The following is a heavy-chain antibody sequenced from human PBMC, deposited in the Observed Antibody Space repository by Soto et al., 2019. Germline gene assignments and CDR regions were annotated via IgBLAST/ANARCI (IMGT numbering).Heavy chain of an antibody. V-gene: IGHV3-30*18. CDR1: GFTFSSYG. J-gene: IGHJ6*01. Sequence: QVQLVESGGGVVQPGRSLRLSCAASGFTFSSYGMHWVRQAPGKGLEWVAVISYDGSNKYYADSVKGRFTISRDNSKNTLYLQMNSLRAEDTAVYYCAKDPGYSSSYSVGCEGGMDVW. CDR3: AKDPGYSSSYSVGCEGGMDV. D-gene: IGHD6-6*01. CDR2: ISYDGSNK.